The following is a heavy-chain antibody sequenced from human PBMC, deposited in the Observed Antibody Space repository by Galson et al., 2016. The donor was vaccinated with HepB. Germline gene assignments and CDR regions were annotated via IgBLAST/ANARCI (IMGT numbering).Heavy chain of an antibody. V-gene: IGHV3-43*01. Sequence: SLRLSCAAFGFTFDDYAMHWVRQAPGRGLEWVSLITWDGYHTYYTDSVKGRFTISRDNSKNSLYLQMNSLTTEDTALYYCAKDSSISTYYLDYWGQGTLVTVSS. D-gene: IGHD4-11*01. CDR1: GFTFDDYA. CDR2: ITWDGYHT. CDR3: AKDSSISTYYLDY. J-gene: IGHJ4*02.